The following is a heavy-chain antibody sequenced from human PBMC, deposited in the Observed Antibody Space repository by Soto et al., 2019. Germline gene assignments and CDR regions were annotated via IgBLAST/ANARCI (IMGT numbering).Heavy chain of an antibody. CDR2: IYWDDDQ. J-gene: IGHJ5*02. V-gene: IGHV2-5*02. D-gene: IGHD3-3*01. CDR1: GFSHSISGEG. CDR3: ARRHHYNFWSGYYDWFDP. Sequence: QITLKESGPTLVKPTQTLTLTCTYSGFSHSISGEGLGWIRQPPGKALEWLALIYWDDDQRYSPSLENRLTITKDTSKNQVVITMTNMDPADTATYFCARRHHYNFWSGYYDWFDPWGQGTLVTVSS.